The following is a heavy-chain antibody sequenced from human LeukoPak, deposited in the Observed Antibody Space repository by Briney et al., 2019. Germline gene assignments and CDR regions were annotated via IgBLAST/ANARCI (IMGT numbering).Heavy chain of an antibody. CDR1: GYTFTSYG. CDR2: ISAYNGNT. J-gene: IGHJ4*02. CDR3: ARDFPRIFGVVITYFDY. D-gene: IGHD3-3*02. Sequence: GASVKVSCKASGYTFTSYGISWVRQAPGQGLEWMGWISAYNGNTNYAQKLQGRVTMTTDTSTSTAYMELRSLRSDDTALYYCARDFPRIFGVVITYFDYWGQGTLVTVSS. V-gene: IGHV1-18*01.